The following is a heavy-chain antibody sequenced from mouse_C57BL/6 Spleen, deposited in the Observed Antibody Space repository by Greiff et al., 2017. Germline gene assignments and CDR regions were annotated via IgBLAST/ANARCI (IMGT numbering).Heavy chain of an antibody. CDR2: INPNNGGT. CDR1: GYTFTDYY. J-gene: IGHJ3*01. V-gene: IGHV1-26*01. Sequence: EVQLQQSGPELVKPGASVKISCKASGYTFTDYYMNWVKQSHGKSLEWIGDINPNNGGTSYNQKFKGKATLTVDKSSSTAYMELRSLTSEDSAVYYCARGPFITTVDWFAYWGQGTLVTVSA. CDR3: ARGPFITTVDWFAY. D-gene: IGHD1-1*01.